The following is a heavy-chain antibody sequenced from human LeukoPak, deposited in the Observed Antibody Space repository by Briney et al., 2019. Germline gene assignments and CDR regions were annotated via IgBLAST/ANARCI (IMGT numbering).Heavy chain of an antibody. CDR1: GFTFSSYG. J-gene: IGHJ4*02. Sequence: PGGSLRLSCAASGFTFSSYGMHWVRQAPGKGLEWVAVISYDGNNKYYAESVKGRFTISRDNPKNTLYLQMNSLRAEDTAVYYCASSLRWASDYWGQGTLVTVSS. V-gene: IGHV3-30*03. D-gene: IGHD4-23*01. CDR2: ISYDGNNK. CDR3: ASSLRWASDY.